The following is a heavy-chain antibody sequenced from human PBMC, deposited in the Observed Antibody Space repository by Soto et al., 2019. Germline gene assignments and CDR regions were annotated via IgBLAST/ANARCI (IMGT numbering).Heavy chain of an antibody. CDR3: AKDKPGTTSFDY. D-gene: IGHD1-1*01. J-gene: IGHJ4*02. CDR1: GFTISSNA. CDR2: ISDRGDTT. V-gene: IGHV3-23*01. Sequence: EVQLLESGGGLVQPGGSLRLSCAASGFTISSNAMYWVRQAPGKGLEWVSGISDRGDTTHYADSVKGRFTISRDTSKNTLYLQLTSLRGDDTAVYSCAKDKPGTTSFDYWGRGTLVTVSS.